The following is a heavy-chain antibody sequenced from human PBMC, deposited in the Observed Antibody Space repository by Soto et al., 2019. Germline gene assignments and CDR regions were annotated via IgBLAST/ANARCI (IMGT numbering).Heavy chain of an antibody. Sequence: GGSLRLSCAASGFTFSTFGIHWVRQAPGKGLEWVALISFDGSNKYYADSVKGRFTISRDNSKNTVSLQMNSLRAEDTAVYYCAKDQGRYQLLDDAFDIWGQGTMVTVSS. J-gene: IGHJ3*02. D-gene: IGHD2-2*01. V-gene: IGHV3-30*18. CDR3: AKDQGRYQLLDDAFDI. CDR1: GFTFSTFG. CDR2: ISFDGSNK.